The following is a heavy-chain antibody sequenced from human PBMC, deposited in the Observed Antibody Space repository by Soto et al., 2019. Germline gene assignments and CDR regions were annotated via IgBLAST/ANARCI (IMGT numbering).Heavy chain of an antibody. J-gene: IGHJ3*02. CDR2: ISGYNGNT. CDR3: ARPVTSPDHLDI. Sequence: ASVKVSCKASGYTFTNYGFSWVRQAPGQGLEWMGWISGYNGNTKYAEKFQGRVTMTTDTSTSTAYMELRSLRSDDTALYYCARPVTSPDHLDIWGQGTMVTVSS. CDR1: GYTFTNYG. D-gene: IGHD4-4*01. V-gene: IGHV1-18*01.